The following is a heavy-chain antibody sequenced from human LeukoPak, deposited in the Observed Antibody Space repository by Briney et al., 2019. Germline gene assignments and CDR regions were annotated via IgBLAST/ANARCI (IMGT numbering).Heavy chain of an antibody. CDR2: IIPIFGTA. CDR1: GGTFSRYA. CDR3: ASGYSSSWYGARI. V-gene: IGHV1-69*05. J-gene: IGHJ3*02. D-gene: IGHD6-13*01. Sequence: PEASVKVSCKASGGTFSRYAISWVRQAPGQGLEWMGGIIPIFGTANYAQKFQGRVTITTDESTSTAYMELSSLRSEDTAVYYCASGYSSSWYGARIWGQGTMVTVSS.